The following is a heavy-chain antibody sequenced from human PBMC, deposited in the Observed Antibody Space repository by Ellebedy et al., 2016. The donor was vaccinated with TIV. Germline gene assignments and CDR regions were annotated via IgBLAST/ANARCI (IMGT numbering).Heavy chain of an antibody. Sequence: PGGSLRLSCAASGFTFSNYWIHWVRQAPGKGLVWLSRINRDGSSANYADSVKGRFSISRDNSKHTLYVQMNSLRAEDTAVYYCARGGRDQWLIDYWGQGTLVTVSS. D-gene: IGHD6-19*01. V-gene: IGHV3-74*01. CDR1: GFTFSNYW. CDR3: ARGGRDQWLIDY. CDR2: INRDGSSA. J-gene: IGHJ4*02.